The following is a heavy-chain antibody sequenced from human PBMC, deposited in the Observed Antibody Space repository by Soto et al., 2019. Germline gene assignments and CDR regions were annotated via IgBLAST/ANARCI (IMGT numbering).Heavy chain of an antibody. V-gene: IGHV4-4*07. CDR3: VRDGTKTLRDWFDP. J-gene: IGHJ5*02. D-gene: IGHD1-1*01. Sequence: PSETLSLTCTVSGASISGYYWSWIRKSAGEGLEWIGRIYATGTTDYNPSLKSRVMMSVDTSKQQFSLKLRSVTAADTAVYYCVRDGTKTLRDWFDPWGQGISVTVSS. CDR2: IYATGTT. CDR1: GASISGYY.